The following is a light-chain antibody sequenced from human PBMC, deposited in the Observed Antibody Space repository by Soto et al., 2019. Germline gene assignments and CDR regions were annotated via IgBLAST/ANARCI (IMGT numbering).Light chain of an antibody. CDR2: AAS. V-gene: IGKV1-9*01. CDR3: HQLNSYPWT. J-gene: IGKJ1*01. Sequence: DIQMTQSPSSLSASVVYIFTITSRASQSISSYLNWYQQKPGKAPKLLIYAASTLQSGVPSRFSGSGSGTEFTLTISSLQPEDFATYYCHQLNSYPWTFGQGTKVDIK. CDR1: QSISSY.